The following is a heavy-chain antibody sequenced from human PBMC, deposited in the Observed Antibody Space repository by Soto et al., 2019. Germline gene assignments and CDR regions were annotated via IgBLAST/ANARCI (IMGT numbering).Heavy chain of an antibody. CDR3: ARDFWSGWYLSTNSYGMDV. CDR2: ISSSSSYI. J-gene: IGHJ6*02. V-gene: IGHV3-21*01. D-gene: IGHD6-19*01. CDR1: GFTFSSYS. Sequence: GGSLRLSCAASGFTFSSYSMNWVRQAPGKGLEWVSSISSSSSYIYYADSVKGRFTISRDNAKNSLYLQMNSLRAEDTAVYYCARDFWSGWYLSTNSYGMDVWGQGTTVTVSS.